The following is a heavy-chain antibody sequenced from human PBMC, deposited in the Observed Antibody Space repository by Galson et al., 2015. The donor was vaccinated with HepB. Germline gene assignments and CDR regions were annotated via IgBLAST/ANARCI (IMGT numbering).Heavy chain of an antibody. CDR2: IWYDGSNK. J-gene: IGHJ4*02. CDR1: GFTFSSYG. D-gene: IGHD3-10*01. V-gene: IGHV3-33*01. Sequence: SLRLSCAASGFTFSSYGMHWVRQAPGKGLEWVAVIWYDGSNKYYADSVKGRFTISRDNSKNTLYLQMNSLRAEGTAVYYCAREQDYYGSGSYYNNLYFDYWGQGTLVTVSS. CDR3: AREQDYYGSGSYYNNLYFDY.